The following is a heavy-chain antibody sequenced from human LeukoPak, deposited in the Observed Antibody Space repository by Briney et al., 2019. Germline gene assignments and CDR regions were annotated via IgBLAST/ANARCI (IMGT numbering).Heavy chain of an antibody. Sequence: SETLSLTCTVSGGSISSYYWSWIRQPPGKGLEWIGYIYYSGSSNYNPSLKSRVTISVDTSKNQFSLKLSSVTAADTAVYYCARTILTGWSPFDYWGQGTLVTVSS. D-gene: IGHD3-9*01. CDR3: ARTILTGWSPFDY. CDR1: GGSISSYY. V-gene: IGHV4-59*01. CDR2: IYYSGSS. J-gene: IGHJ4*02.